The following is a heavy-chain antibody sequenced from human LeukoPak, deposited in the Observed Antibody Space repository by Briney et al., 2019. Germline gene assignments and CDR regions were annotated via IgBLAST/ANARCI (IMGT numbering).Heavy chain of an antibody. CDR1: GFTFSSYW. J-gene: IGHJ5*02. V-gene: IGHV3-74*01. Sequence: PGGSLRLSCAASGFTFSSYWMHWVRQAPGKGLVWVSRVNSDGSSTSCADSVKGRFTISRDNARNTLYLQMNSLRADDTAVYYCARDWSPNWFDPWGQGTPVTVSS. CDR3: ARDWSPNWFDP. CDR2: VNSDGSST.